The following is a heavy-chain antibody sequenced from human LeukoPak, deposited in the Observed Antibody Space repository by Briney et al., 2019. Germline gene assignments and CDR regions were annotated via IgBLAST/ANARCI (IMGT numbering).Heavy chain of an antibody. CDR1: GGSISSSSYY. CDR3: ARSWYSATYLDY. J-gene: IGHJ4*02. CDR2: IYHSGST. Sequence: SETLSVTCTVSGGSISSSSYYWGWIRQPPGKGLEWIGSIYHSGSTYYKPTLKSRVTISVDTSKNQFSLKLSSVTAADTAVYYCARSWYSATYLDYWGQGTLVTVSS. V-gene: IGHV4-39*01. D-gene: IGHD1-26*01.